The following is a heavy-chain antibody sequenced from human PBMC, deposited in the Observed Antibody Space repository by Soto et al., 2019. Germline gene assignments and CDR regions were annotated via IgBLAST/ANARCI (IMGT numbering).Heavy chain of an antibody. J-gene: IGHJ6*02. CDR1: GFTFSSYA. D-gene: IGHD3-9*01. CDR3: ARDLPSYYDILTALGGGMDV. CDR2: ISYDGSNK. V-gene: IGHV3-30-3*01. Sequence: GGSLRLSCAASGFTFSSYAMHWVRQAPGKGLEWVAVISYDGSNKYYADSVKGRFTISRDNSKNTLYLQMNSLRAEDTAVYYCARDLPSYYDILTALGGGMDVWGQGTTVTVSS.